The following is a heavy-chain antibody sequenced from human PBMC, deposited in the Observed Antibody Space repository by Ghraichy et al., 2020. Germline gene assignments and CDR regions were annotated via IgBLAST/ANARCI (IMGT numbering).Heavy chain of an antibody. D-gene: IGHD5-12*01. CDR3: ARGPSGYSGYDY. CDR2: ISSNDEK. Sequence: SGPTLVKPTDTLTLTCTVSGFALSNARMGVGWIRQPPGKALEWLAHISSNDEKIYSTSLKTRLTISQDTSKSQVVLTMTNMDPVDTATYFCARGPSGYSGYDYWGQGTLVTVSS. J-gene: IGHJ4*02. CDR1: GFALSNARMG. V-gene: IGHV2-26*01.